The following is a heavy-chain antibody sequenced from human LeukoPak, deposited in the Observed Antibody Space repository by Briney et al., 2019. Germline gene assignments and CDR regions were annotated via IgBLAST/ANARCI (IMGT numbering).Heavy chain of an antibody. J-gene: IGHJ4*02. CDR2: ISWNSGSI. CDR1: GFTFDDYA. CDR3: AKDMGGLWFGELLVSPFDY. Sequence: GGSLRLSCAASGFTFDDYAMHWVRQAPGKGLEWVSCISWNSGSIGYADSVKGRFTISRDNAKNSLYLQMNSLRAEDTALYYCAKDMGGLWFGELLVSPFDYWGQGTLVTVSS. D-gene: IGHD3-10*01. V-gene: IGHV3-9*01.